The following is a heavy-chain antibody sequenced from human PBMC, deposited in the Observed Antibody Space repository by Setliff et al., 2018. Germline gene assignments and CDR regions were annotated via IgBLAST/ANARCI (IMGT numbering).Heavy chain of an antibody. J-gene: IGHJ4*02. V-gene: IGHV3-15*01. Sequence: GGSLRLSCTASGLTFADAWMNWVRQAPGKGLEWVARVRSNSVGGTTEYGAPVKGRFTISRDDSKDTVYLQMNDLKTEDTGVYYCTGRTYGHQLGDYWGQGALVTVSS. D-gene: IGHD3-10*01. CDR3: TGRTYGHQLGDY. CDR2: VRSNSVGGTT. CDR1: GLTFADAW.